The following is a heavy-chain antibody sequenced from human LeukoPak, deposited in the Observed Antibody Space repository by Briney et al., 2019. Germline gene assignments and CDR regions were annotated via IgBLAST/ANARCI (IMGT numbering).Heavy chain of an antibody. CDR3: ARAPPSCGSGSYYPRGYWFDP. D-gene: IGHD3-10*01. CDR1: GGSFSGYY. V-gene: IGHV4-34*01. CDR2: INHSGST. Sequence: SETLSLTCAVYGGSFSGYYWSWIRQPPGKGLEWIGEINHSGSTNYNPSLKSRVTISVDTSKNQFSLKVNSVTAADTAVYYCARAPPSCGSGSYYPRGYWFDPWGQGTLVTVSS. J-gene: IGHJ5*02.